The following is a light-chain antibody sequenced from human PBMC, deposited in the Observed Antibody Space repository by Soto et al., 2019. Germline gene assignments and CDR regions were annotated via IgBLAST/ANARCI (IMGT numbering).Light chain of an antibody. J-gene: IGLJ3*02. CDR1: SSDVGGYNY. CDR3: SSYTSSSTPWV. Sequence: QSALTQPATVSGSPGQSITISCTGTSSDVGGYNYVSWYQQHPGKAPKLMIYEVSHRPSGVSNRFSGSKSGNTASLTISGLQAEDEADCYCSSYTSSSTPWVFGGGTKLTVL. V-gene: IGLV2-14*01. CDR2: EVS.